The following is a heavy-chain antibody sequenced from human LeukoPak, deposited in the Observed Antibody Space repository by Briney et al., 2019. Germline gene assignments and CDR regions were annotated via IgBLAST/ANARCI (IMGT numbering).Heavy chain of an antibody. CDR1: VGSISSGSYY. V-gene: IGHV4-61*02. CDR2: IYTSGST. D-gene: IGHD6-6*01. J-gene: IGHJ5*02. CDR3: AREEYSSSIGRWFDP. Sequence: PSETLSLTCTVSVGSISSGSYYWSWIRQPAGKGLEWIGRIYTSGSTNYNPSLKSRVTISVDTSKNQFSLKLSSVTAADTAVYFCAREEYSSSIGRWFDPWGQGTLVTVS.